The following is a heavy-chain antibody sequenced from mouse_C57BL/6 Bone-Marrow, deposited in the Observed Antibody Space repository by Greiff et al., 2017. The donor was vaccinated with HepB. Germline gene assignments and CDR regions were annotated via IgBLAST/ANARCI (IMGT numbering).Heavy chain of an antibody. CDR1: GYAFTNYL. Sequence: QVQLQQSGAELVRPGTSVKVSCKASGYAFTNYLIEWVKQRPGQGLEWIGVINPGSGGTNYNEKFKGKATLTADKSSSTAYMQLSSLTSEDSAVYCCRDSSGYAWGQGTLVTVSA. CDR2: INPGSGGT. J-gene: IGHJ3*01. CDR3: RDSSGYA. D-gene: IGHD3-2*02. V-gene: IGHV1-54*01.